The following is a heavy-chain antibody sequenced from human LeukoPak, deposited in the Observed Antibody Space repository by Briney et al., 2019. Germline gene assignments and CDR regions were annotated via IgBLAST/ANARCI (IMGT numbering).Heavy chain of an antibody. Sequence: SVKVSCKASGGTFISYAISWVRQAPGQGLEWMGRIIPILGIATYAQKFQGRVTITADKSTSTAYMELSSLRSEDTAVYYCARSGYYGSGSYPHYWGQGTLVTVSS. V-gene: IGHV1-69*04. J-gene: IGHJ4*02. CDR2: IIPILGIA. CDR1: GGTFISYA. D-gene: IGHD3-10*01. CDR3: ARSGYYGSGSYPHY.